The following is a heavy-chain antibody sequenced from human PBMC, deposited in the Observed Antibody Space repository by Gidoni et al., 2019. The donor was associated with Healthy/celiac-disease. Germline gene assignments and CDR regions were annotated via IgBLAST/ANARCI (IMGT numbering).Heavy chain of an antibody. CDR2: IYPGDSDT. D-gene: IGHD2-2*02. Sequence: EVQLVQSGAEVKKPGESLKIYCKGSGYSFTSYWIGWVRQMPGKGLEWMGIIYPGDSDTRYSPSFQGQVTISADKSISTAYLQWSSLKASDTAMYYCARLKDCSSTSCYTNAFDIWGQGTMVTVSS. CDR3: ARLKDCSSTSCYTNAFDI. J-gene: IGHJ3*02. CDR1: GYSFTSYW. V-gene: IGHV5-51*01.